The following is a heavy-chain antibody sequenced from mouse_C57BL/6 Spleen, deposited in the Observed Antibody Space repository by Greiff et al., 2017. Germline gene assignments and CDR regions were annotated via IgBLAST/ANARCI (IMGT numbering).Heavy chain of an antibody. CDR3: ARHEEGSSPYCGSSYAMDY. CDR1: GYTFTEYT. Sequence: VQLVESGAELVKPGASVKLSCKASGYTFTEYTIHWVKQRSGRGLEWIGWFYPGSGSIKYNEKFKDKATLTADKASSTVYMELSRLTSEDSAVYFCARHEEGSSPYCGSSYAMDYWGQGTSVTVSS. V-gene: IGHV1-62-2*01. J-gene: IGHJ4*01. CDR2: FYPGSGSI. D-gene: IGHD1-1*01.